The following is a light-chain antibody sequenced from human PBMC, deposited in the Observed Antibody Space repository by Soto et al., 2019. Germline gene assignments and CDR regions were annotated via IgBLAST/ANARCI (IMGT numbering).Light chain of an antibody. CDR3: QQFASSPWT. J-gene: IGKJ1*01. Sequence: ETVLTQSPGTLSLSPGERATLSCRASQSVSSSHLTWYQQKPGQAPRLPIYGASSRATGIPDRFSGSGSGTDFTLTSSRLEPEDFALYYCQQFASSPWTFGQGTKVEIK. CDR2: GAS. CDR1: QSVSSSH. V-gene: IGKV3-20*01.